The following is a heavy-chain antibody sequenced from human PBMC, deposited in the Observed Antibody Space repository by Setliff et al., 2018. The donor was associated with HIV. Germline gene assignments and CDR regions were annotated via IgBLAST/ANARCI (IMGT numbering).Heavy chain of an antibody. CDR3: VTVVQDDLGVALFDY. CDR2: IYFNGIT. D-gene: IGHD3-3*01. V-gene: IGHV4-39*01. CDR1: GDSVSSRSYY. Sequence: PSETLSLTCSVSGDSVSSRSYYWGWIRQSPGKGLEWIGSIYFNGITHDNQSLKRRVTTSVDTSKNQFSLKLSSVTAADTAIYYCVTVVQDDLGVALFDYWGQGTLVTVSS. J-gene: IGHJ4*02.